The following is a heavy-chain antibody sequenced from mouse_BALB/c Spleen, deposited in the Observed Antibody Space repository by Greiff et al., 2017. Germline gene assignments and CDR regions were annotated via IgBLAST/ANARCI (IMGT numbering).Heavy chain of an antibody. CDR1: GYTFTRYW. CDR3: ARRDAGFDY. D-gene: IGHD3-3*01. V-gene: IGHV1S41*01. J-gene: IGHJ2*01. CDR2: IAPGSGST. Sequence: DLVKPGVSVKLSCKASGYTFTRYWINWIKQRPGQGLEWIGLIAPGSGSTYYNEMFKGKATLTVDTSSSTAYIQLSSLSSEDSAVFFCARRDAGFDYWGQGTTLTVSS.